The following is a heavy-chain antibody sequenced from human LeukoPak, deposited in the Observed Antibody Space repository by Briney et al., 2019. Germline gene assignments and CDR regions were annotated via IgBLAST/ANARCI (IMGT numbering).Heavy chain of an antibody. V-gene: IGHV4-59*02. J-gene: IGHJ3*02. Sequence: PSETLSLTCSVSGGSVAPYYWNWIRQSPGKGLEWIGYIHYSGSTKYNPSLESRVTISVDTSRNQFSLKLNSVTAADTAVYFCARDDSDYYDAFLIWGQGTMVSVSS. CDR2: IHYSGST. D-gene: IGHD5-12*01. CDR1: GGSVAPYY. CDR3: ARDDSDYYDAFLI.